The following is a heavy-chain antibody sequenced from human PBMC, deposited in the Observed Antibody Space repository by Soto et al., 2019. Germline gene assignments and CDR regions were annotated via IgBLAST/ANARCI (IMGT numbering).Heavy chain of an antibody. CDR2: IFSSGST. CDR1: GGSISNYY. Sequence: QVQLQESGPGLVKPSETLSLTCTVSGGSISNYYWSWIRQPPGQGLQWIGYIFSSGSTNYNPSLKSRVTISVNTSKNQFSLNLNSVTAADTAVYYCARQRRDFDYWGQGSLVTVSS. CDR3: ARQRRDFDY. J-gene: IGHJ4*02. V-gene: IGHV4-59*08.